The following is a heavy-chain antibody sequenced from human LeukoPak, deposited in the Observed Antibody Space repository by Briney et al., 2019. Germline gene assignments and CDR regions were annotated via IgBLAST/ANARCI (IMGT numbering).Heavy chain of an antibody. V-gene: IGHV3-74*01. D-gene: IGHD6-19*01. Sequence: PGGSLRLSCAASGFTFSSYWMHWVRQAPGKGLVWVSRVNSDGSSTTYADSVKGRFTIFRDNAKNTLYLQMNSLRAEDTAVYYCARGSTQYSSGWYGLDYWGQGTLVTVPS. J-gene: IGHJ4*02. CDR2: VNSDGSST. CDR3: ARGSTQYSSGWYGLDY. CDR1: GFTFSSYW.